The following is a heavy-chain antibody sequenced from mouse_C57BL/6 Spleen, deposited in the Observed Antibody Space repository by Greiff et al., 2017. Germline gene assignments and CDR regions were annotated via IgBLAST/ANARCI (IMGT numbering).Heavy chain of an antibody. CDR1: GYTFTSYW. CDR2: IDPSDSET. CDR3: ARSPTVVDGYAMDY. V-gene: IGHV1-52*01. D-gene: IGHD1-1*01. J-gene: IGHJ4*01. Sequence: QVQLQQPGAELVRPGSSVKLSCKASGYTFTSYWMHWVKQRPIQGLEWIGNIDPSDSETHYNQKFKDKATLTVDKSSSTAYMQLSSLTSEDSAVYYCARSPTVVDGYAMDYWGQGTSVTVSS.